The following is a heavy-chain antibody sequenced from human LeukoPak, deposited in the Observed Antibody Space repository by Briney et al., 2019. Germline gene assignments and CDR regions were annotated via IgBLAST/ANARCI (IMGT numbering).Heavy chain of an antibody. J-gene: IGHJ4*02. CDR1: GYSFTSYW. Sequence: GESLKISCKGSGYSFTSYWIGWVRQMPGKGLEWMGIIYPGDSDTRYSPSFQGQVTISADKSISTAYLQWSSLKASDTAMYYCARGLRYFDWLSPFDYWGQGTLATVSS. D-gene: IGHD3-9*01. V-gene: IGHV5-51*01. CDR3: ARGLRYFDWLSPFDY. CDR2: IYPGDSDT.